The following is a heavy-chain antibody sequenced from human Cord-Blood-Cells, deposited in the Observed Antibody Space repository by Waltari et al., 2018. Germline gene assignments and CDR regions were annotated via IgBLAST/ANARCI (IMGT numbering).Heavy chain of an antibody. CDR1: GYTLTELS. CDR2: FDPEEGET. V-gene: IGHV1-24*01. CDR3: ATAPPYSSSWYYFDY. Sequence: QVQLVQSGAEVKKPGASVKVSCKVSGYTLTELSMHWVRQAPGKGLEWMGGFDPEEGETSYAQKFQGRVAMTEDTSTDTAYMELSSLRSEDTAVYYCATAPPYSSSWYYFDYWGQGTLVTVSS. D-gene: IGHD6-13*01. J-gene: IGHJ4*02.